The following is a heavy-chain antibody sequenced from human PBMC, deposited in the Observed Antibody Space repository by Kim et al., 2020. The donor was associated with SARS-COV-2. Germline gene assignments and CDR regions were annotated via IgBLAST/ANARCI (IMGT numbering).Heavy chain of an antibody. D-gene: IGHD2-21*02. CDR2: INHSGST. V-gene: IGHV4-34*01. J-gene: IGHJ6*01. CDR3: ARRRDPVVTAIRAYYFYY. CDR1: GGSFSGYY. Sequence: SETLSLTCAVSGGSFSGYYWSWIRQPPGKGLEWIGEINHSGSTNYNPSLKSRVTISVDTSKNQFSLKLSSVTAADTAVYYCARRRDPVVTAIRAYYFYY.